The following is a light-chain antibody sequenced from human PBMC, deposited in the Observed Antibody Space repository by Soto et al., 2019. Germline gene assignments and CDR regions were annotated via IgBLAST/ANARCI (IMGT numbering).Light chain of an antibody. CDR3: QQYNSYST. V-gene: IGKV1-5*03. Sequence: DIPMTQSPSTLSASVGDRVTITCRASQSISSWLAWYQQEPGKAPKLLIYKASTLESGVPSRFSGSGSGTEFTLTISSLQPDDFATYYCQQYNSYSTFGQGTKLEIK. CDR1: QSISSW. J-gene: IGKJ2*01. CDR2: KAS.